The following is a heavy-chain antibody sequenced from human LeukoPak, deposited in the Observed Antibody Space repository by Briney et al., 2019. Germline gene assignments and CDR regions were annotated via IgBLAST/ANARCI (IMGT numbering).Heavy chain of an antibody. J-gene: IGHJ4*02. CDR1: GYTFTSYG. CDR3: ASRKDNYYDSSGYYPPFDY. D-gene: IGHD3-22*01. CDR2: IIPIFGTA. Sequence: SVKVSCKASGYTFTSYGISWVRQAPGQGLEWMGGIIPIFGTANYAQKFQGRVTITADESTSTAYMELSGLRSEDTAVYYCASRKDNYYDSSGYYPPFDYWGQGTLVTVSS. V-gene: IGHV1-69*13.